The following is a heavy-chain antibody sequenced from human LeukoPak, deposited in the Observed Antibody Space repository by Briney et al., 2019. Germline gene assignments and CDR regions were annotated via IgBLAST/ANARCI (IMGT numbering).Heavy chain of an antibody. V-gene: IGHV3-21*04. D-gene: IGHD6-19*01. J-gene: IGHJ4*02. CDR3: AKDESRQWLAWGFDY. CDR2: ITSSGTYI. Sequence: PGGSLRLSCAASGFNFNNYNMNWVRQAPGKALEWVSSITSSGTYIFYADSVKGRFTISRDNSKNTLYLQMNSLRAEDTAVYYCAKDESRQWLAWGFDYWGQGTLVTVSS. CDR1: GFNFNNYN.